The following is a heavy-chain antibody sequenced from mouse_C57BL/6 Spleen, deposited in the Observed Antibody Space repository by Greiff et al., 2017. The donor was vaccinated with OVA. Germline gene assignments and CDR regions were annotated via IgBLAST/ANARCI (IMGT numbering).Heavy chain of an antibody. J-gene: IGHJ2*01. CDR3: TRPLSFYYFDY. CDR2: IDPETGGT. CDR1: GYTFTDYE. Sequence: VQLQQSGAELVRPGASVTLSCKASGYTFTDYEMHWVKQTPVHGLEWIGAIDPETGGTAYNQKFKGKAIQTADKSSSTAYMELRSLTSEDSAVDYCTRPLSFYYFDYWGQGTTLTVSS. V-gene: IGHV1-15*01.